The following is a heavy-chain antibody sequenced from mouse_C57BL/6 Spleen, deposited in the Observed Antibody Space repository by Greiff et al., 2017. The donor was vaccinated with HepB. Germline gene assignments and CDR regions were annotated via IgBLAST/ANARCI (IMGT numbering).Heavy chain of an antibody. Sequence: EVQRVESGPGLVKPSQSLSLTCSVTGYSITSGYYWNWIRQFPGNKLEWMGYISYDGSNNYNPSLKNRISITRDTSKNQFFLKLNSVTTEDTATYYCAREVYYYGSSYMYYFDYWGQGTTLTVSS. J-gene: IGHJ2*01. D-gene: IGHD1-1*01. CDR3: AREVYYYGSSYMYYFDY. CDR2: ISYDGSN. V-gene: IGHV3-6*01. CDR1: GYSITSGYY.